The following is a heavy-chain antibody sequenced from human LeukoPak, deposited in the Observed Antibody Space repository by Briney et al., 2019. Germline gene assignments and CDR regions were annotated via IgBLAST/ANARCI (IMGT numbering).Heavy chain of an antibody. D-gene: IGHD3-22*01. CDR3: AKEPDSSGYFGY. CDR1: GFTFSSYA. J-gene: IGHJ4*02. V-gene: IGHV3-23*01. CDR2: ISASGGNT. Sequence: GGSLSLSCAASGFTFSSYAMNWVRQAPGKGLEWVSAISASGGNTYCADSVKGRFTISRDNSKNTLYLQMNSLRADDTAVYYCAKEPDSSGYFGYWGQGTLVTVSS.